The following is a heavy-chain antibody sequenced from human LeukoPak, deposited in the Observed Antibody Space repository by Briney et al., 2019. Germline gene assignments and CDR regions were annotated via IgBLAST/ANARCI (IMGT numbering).Heavy chain of an antibody. CDR1: GYTLTNYY. J-gene: IGHJ5*02. V-gene: IGHV1-46*01. D-gene: IGHD3-10*01. CDR3: ARGYYGSGSYYNGNWFDP. Sequence: GASVKVSCKASGYTLTNYYMQWLRQAPGQGPEWMGMINPSGGSTSYAQKFQGRVTMTRDTSTSTVYMELSSLRSEDTAVYYCARGYYGSGSYYNGNWFDPWGQGTLVTVSS. CDR2: INPSGGST.